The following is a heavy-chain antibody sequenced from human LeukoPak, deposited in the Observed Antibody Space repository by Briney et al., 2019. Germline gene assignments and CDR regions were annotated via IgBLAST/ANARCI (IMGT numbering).Heavy chain of an antibody. D-gene: IGHD5-12*01. CDR1: GGSISASINSPNW. CDR2: IYYSGTT. Sequence: ASETLSLTCAVSGGSISASINSPNWWSWVRQPPGKGLEWIGYIYYSGTTYYNPSLKSRVTISVDTSKNLFSLKLSSVTAADTAVYYCARDRAYSGYDYTSDYWGQGTLVTVSS. J-gene: IGHJ4*02. CDR3: ARDRAYSGYDYTSDY. V-gene: IGHV4-30-4*01.